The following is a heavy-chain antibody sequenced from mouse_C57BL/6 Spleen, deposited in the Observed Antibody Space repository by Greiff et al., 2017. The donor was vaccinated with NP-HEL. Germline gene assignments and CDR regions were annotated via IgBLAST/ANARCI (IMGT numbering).Heavy chain of an antibody. Sequence: QVQLQQSGAELVKPGASVKISCKASGYAFSSYWMNWVKQRPGKGLEWIGQIYPGDGDTNYNGKFKGKATLTADKFSSSGYMQRSSLSSEDSAVYVWARDVITTVVARGFEVWGTGTTCTVTS. CDR3: ARDVITTVVARGFEV. CDR1: GYAFSSYW. V-gene: IGHV1-80*01. D-gene: IGHD1-1*01. CDR2: IYPGDGDT. J-gene: IGHJ1*03.